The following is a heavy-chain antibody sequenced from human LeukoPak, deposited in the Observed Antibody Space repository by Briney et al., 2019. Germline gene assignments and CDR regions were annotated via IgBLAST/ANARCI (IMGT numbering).Heavy chain of an antibody. Sequence: PSETPSLTCTVSGGSISSYYWSWIRQPPGKGQEWIGYNSGSTKYNPSLKSRVTTSVDTSKNQFSLKLSSVTAADTAVYYCASGSSGYYLRPFDYWGQGTLVTVSS. CDR1: GGSISSYY. CDR2: NSGST. J-gene: IGHJ4*02. V-gene: IGHV4-4*09. CDR3: ASGSSGYYLRPFDY. D-gene: IGHD3-3*01.